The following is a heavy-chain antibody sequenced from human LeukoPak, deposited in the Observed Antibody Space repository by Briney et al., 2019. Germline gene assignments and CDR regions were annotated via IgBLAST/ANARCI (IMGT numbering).Heavy chain of an antibody. CDR1: GGSISSGGYY. CDR3: ARSGYCSSTSCYRRAFDI. D-gene: IGHD2-2*01. Sequence: PSETLSLTCTVSGGSISSGGYYWSWIRQPPGKGLEWIGYIYHSGSTYYNPSLKSRVTISVDRSKNQFSLKLSSVTAADTAVYYCARSGYCSSTSCYRRAFDIWGQGTMVTVSS. V-gene: IGHV4-30-2*01. CDR2: IYHSGST. J-gene: IGHJ3*02.